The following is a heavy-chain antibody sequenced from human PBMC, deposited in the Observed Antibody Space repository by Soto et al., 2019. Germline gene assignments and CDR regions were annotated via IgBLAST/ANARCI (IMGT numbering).Heavy chain of an antibody. Sequence: QVQLQQWGAGLLKPSETLSLTCGVSGGSFSGFYWSWIRQPPGQGLEWIGEINDRGSSTFNASRGTISVDTAKGQFSLKILSVTAADAAVYFCARLNDQGSPRVDYWGQGTLVSVSS. V-gene: IGHV4-34*02. CDR2: INDRGSS. J-gene: IGHJ4*02. CDR1: GGSFSGFY. D-gene: IGHD2-2*01. CDR3: ARLNDQGSPRVDY.